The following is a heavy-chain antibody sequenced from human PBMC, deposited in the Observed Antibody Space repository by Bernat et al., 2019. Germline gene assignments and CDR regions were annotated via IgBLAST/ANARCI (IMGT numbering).Heavy chain of an antibody. CDR1: GGSISSSNW. J-gene: IGHJ4*02. CDR3: ARELRLGELSLEDY. V-gene: IGHV4-4*02. CDR2: INHSGST. Sequence: QVQLQESGPGLVKPSGTLSLTCAVSGGSISSSNWWSWVRQPPGKGLEWIGEINHSGSTNYNPSLKSRVTISVDTSKNQFSLKLSSVTAADTAVYYCARELRLGELSLEDYWGQGTLVTVSS. D-gene: IGHD3-16*02.